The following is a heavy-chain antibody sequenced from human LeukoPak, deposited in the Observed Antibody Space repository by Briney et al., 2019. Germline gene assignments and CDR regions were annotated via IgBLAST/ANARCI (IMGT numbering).Heavy chain of an antibody. D-gene: IGHD2-2*01. J-gene: IGHJ6*02. CDR1: GFTFSSYA. CDR2: ISYDGSNK. CDR3: ASTHCSSTSCYPKSPRSYYYYGMDV. V-gene: IGHV3-30-3*01. Sequence: GGSLRLSCAASGFTFSSYAMHWVRQAPGKGLEWVAVISYDGSNKYYADSVKGRFTISRDNSKNTLYLQMNSLRAEDTAVYYCASTHCSSTSCYPKSPRSYYYYGMDVWGQGTTVTVSS.